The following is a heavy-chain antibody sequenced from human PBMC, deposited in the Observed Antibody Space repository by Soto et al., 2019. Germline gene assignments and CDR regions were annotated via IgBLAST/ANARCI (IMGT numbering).Heavy chain of an antibody. V-gene: IGHV3-7*03. CDR1: GFTFSSYW. D-gene: IGHD2-2*01. J-gene: IGHJ4*02. Sequence: GGSLRLFCAASGFTFSSYWMSWVRQAPGKGLEWVANIKQDGSEKYYVDSVKGRFTISRDNAKNSLYLQMNSLRAEDTAVYYCAGDSLESSSSFDYWGQGTLVTVSS. CDR3: AGDSLESSSSFDY. CDR2: IKQDGSEK.